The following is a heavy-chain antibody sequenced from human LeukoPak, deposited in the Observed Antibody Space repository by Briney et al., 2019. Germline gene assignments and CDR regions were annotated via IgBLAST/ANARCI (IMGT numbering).Heavy chain of an antibody. CDR1: RGSISSYY. V-gene: IGHV4-59*01. CDR3: ARVFTMVRGATPNGMDV. CDR2: ISYSGST. D-gene: IGHD3-10*01. Sequence: SETLSLTCTVSRGSISSYYWSWIRQPPGKGLEWIGSISYSGSTNYNPSLKSRVTISVDTSKNQFSLRLSSVTAADTAVYYCARVFTMVRGATPNGMDVWGQGTTVTVSS. J-gene: IGHJ6*02.